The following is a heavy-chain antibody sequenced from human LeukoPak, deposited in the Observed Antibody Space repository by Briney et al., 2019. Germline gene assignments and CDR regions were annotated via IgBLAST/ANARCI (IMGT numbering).Heavy chain of an antibody. CDR3: ARGRGYDFWSGYYDPYYYYMDV. CDR2: INAGNGNT. CDR1: GYTFTSYA. J-gene: IGHJ6*03. Sequence: ASVKVSCKASGYTFTSYAMHWVRQAPGQRLEWMGWINAGNGNTNYAQKLQGRVTMTTDTSTSTAYMELRSLRSDDTAVYYCARGRGYDFWSGYYDPYYYYMDVWGKGTTVTVSS. V-gene: IGHV1-3*01. D-gene: IGHD3-3*01.